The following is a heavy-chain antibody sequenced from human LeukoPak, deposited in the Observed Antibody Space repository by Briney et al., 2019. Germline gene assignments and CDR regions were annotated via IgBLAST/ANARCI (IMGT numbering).Heavy chain of an antibody. D-gene: IGHD6-13*01. V-gene: IGHV1-69*04. Sequence: APVKVSCKASGGTFSSYAISWVRQAPGQGLEWMGRIIPILGIANYAQKFQGRVTITADKSTSTAYMELSSLRSEDTAVYYCASIEPIAAAGDPFDYWGQGTLVTVSS. CDR3: ASIEPIAAAGDPFDY. CDR2: IIPILGIA. CDR1: GGTFSSYA. J-gene: IGHJ4*02.